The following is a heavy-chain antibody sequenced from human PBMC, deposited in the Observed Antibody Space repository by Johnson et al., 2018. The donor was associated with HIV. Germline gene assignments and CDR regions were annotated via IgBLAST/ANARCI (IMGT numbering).Heavy chain of an antibody. CDR2: IYSGGST. D-gene: IGHD6-19*01. V-gene: IGHV3-66*01. Sequence: EMQLVESGGGLVQSGGSLRLSCAASGFTVSRNYMNWVRQAPGKGLEWVSVIYSGGSTYYADSVKGRFTISRDSSKNSLYLQMNSLRPEDTAVYYCVRGGQWGATDAFDVWGQGTMVTVSS. J-gene: IGHJ3*01. CDR1: GFTVSRNY. CDR3: VRGGQWGATDAFDV.